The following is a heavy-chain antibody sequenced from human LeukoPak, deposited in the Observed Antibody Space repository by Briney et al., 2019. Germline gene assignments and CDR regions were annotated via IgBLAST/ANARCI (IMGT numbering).Heavy chain of an antibody. J-gene: IGHJ6*02. D-gene: IGHD6-13*01. CDR3: ARDYKQQLDTFYYGMDV. CDR2: ISSSSSYI. CDR1: GFTFSSYS. V-gene: IGHV3-21*01. Sequence: SGGSLRLSCAASGFTFSSYSMNWVRQAPGKGLEWVSSISSSSSYIYYADSVKGRFTISRDNAKNSLYLQMNSLRAEDTAVYYRARDYKQQLDTFYYGMDVWGQGTTVTVSS.